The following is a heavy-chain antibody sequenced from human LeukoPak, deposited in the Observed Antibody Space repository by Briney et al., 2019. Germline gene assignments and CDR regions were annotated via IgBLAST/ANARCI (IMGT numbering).Heavy chain of an antibody. CDR2: ISSSSIYI. D-gene: IGHD3-3*01. CDR3: ATYYDFWSGYYSLMDV. J-gene: IGHJ6*02. Sequence: GGSLRLSCAASGFTFSSYSMNWVRQAPGKGLEWVSSISSSSIYIYYADSVKGRFTISRDNAKNSLYLQMNSLRAEDTAVYYCATYYDFWSGYYSLMDVWGQGTTVTVSS. V-gene: IGHV3-21*01. CDR1: GFTFSSYS.